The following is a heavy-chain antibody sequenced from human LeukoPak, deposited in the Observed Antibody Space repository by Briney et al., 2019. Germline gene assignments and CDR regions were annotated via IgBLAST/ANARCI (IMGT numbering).Heavy chain of an antibody. CDR3: AKRSGDSSGWYALGY. J-gene: IGHJ4*02. D-gene: IGHD6-19*01. CDR1: GFTFSSYS. CDR2: ISYDGSTK. Sequence: GGSLRLSCAASGFTFSSYSMNWVRQAPGKGLEWGAVISYDGSTKYYADSVKGRFTISRDNSKNTLYLQMNSLRGEDTAVYYCAKRSGDSSGWYALGYWGQGTLVTVSS. V-gene: IGHV3-30*18.